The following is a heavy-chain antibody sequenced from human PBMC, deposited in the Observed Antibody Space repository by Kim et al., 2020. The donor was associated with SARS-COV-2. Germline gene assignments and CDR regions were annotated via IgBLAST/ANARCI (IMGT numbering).Heavy chain of an antibody. CDR2: ISSSSSYI. CDR1: GFTFSNYS. Sequence: GGSLRLSCAASGFTFSNYSMNWVRQAPGKGLEWVSSISSSSSYIYYADTVKGRITISRANAKNTLYMQMNSPRAEDTAVYYCARDIPVDTARETWGQGTLVTVSS. CDR3: ARDIPVDTARET. V-gene: IGHV3-21*01. D-gene: IGHD5-18*01. J-gene: IGHJ5*02.